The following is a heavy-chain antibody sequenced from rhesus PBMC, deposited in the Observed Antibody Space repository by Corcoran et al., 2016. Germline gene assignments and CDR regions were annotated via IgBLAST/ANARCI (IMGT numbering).Heavy chain of an antibody. CDR3: ARDYSSGWDY. D-gene: IGHD6-31*01. V-gene: IGHV4-65*01. Sequence: QVQLQESGPGLVKPSETLSLTCAVSGGSISSSYWWTWIRPPPGKGLEWIGYISGRSGNTYDNPSIKSRVTISTDTSKNQFSLKLRSVTAADTAVYYCARDYSSGWDYWGQGVLVTVSS. J-gene: IGHJ4*01. CDR2: ISGRSGNT. CDR1: GGSISSSYW.